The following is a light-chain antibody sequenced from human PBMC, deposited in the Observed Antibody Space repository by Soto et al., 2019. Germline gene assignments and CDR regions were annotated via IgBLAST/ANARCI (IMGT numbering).Light chain of an antibody. Sequence: EIVLTQSPGTLSLSPGERATLSCRAIQSVSNNYLAWYQQKPGHAPRLLIYGASNRATGIPDRFSGSGSGTDFTLTISRLEPEDFALYYCQQYGSSGTFGQGTKVEIK. CDR1: QSVSNNY. V-gene: IGKV3-20*01. CDR2: GAS. J-gene: IGKJ1*01. CDR3: QQYGSSGT.